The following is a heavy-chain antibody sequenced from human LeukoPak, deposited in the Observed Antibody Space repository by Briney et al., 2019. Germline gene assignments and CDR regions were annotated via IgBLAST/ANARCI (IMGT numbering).Heavy chain of an antibody. D-gene: IGHD6-6*01. Sequence: PSETLSLTCTVSGGSISSSNFYWGWIRQPPGKGLEWIGAIYSSGTTYYNPSLKSRVAISVDTSKNQFSLHLSSVTAADTAVYYCARLERRGTAARPSVAYWGQGTLVTVSS. CDR2: IYSSGTT. CDR3: ARLERRGTAARPSVAY. J-gene: IGHJ4*02. CDR1: GGSISSSNFY. V-gene: IGHV4-39*01.